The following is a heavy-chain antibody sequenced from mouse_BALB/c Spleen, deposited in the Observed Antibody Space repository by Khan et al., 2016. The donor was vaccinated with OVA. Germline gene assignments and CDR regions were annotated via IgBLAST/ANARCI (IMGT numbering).Heavy chain of an antibody. J-gene: IGHJ2*01. D-gene: IGHD1-1*01. Sequence: EVKLLESGPGLVKPSQSLSLTCTVSGYSITSDYAWNWIRQFPGNKLEWMGFINYSGNPKYTPSLKRRISITRDTSANQFFLQLTSVTTEDTATYYCARVYGGDFDYWGQGTTLTVSS. CDR1: GYSITSDYA. V-gene: IGHV3-2*02. CDR3: ARVYGGDFDY. CDR2: INYSGNP.